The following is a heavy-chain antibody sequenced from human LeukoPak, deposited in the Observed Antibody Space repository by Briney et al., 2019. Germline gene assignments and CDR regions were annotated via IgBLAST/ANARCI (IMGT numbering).Heavy chain of an antibody. J-gene: IGHJ5*02. CDR2: IYYSGST. CDR3: ARSRDNWFDP. CDR1: GGSISSTSYY. Sequence: SETLSLTCTVSGGSISSTSYYWGWIRQPPGKGLEWIGNIYYSGSTYYNPSLKSRVTISVDTSKNQFSLRLNSVTAADTAVYYCARSRDNWFDPWGLGTLVTVSS. V-gene: IGHV4-39*01.